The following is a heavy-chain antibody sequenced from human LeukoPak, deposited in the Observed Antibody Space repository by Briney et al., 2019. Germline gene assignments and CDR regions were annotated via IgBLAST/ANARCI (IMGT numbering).Heavy chain of an antibody. CDR2: IYYSGST. J-gene: IGHJ5*02. CDR3: AREREPSWFDP. V-gene: IGHV4-39*07. Sequence: SGTLSLTCTVSGGSISSGGYYWSWIRQPPGKGLEWIGSIYYSGSTYYNPSLKSRVTISVDTSKNQFSLKLSSVTAADTAVYYCAREREPSWFDPWGQGTLVTVSS. CDR1: GGSISSGGYY. D-gene: IGHD1-26*01.